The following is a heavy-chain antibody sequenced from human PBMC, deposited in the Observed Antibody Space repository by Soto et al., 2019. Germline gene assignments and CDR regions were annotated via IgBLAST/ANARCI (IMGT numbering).Heavy chain of an antibody. Sequence: SETLSLTCTVSGGSISSSSYYWGWIRQPPGKGLEWIGSIYYSGSTYYNPSLKSRVTISVDTSKNQFSLKLSSVTAADTAVYYCARLYCSGGSCYSTQRETDAFDIWGQGTMVTVSS. V-gene: IGHV4-39*01. D-gene: IGHD2-15*01. J-gene: IGHJ3*02. CDR3: ARLYCSGGSCYSTQRETDAFDI. CDR1: GGSISSSSYY. CDR2: IYYSGST.